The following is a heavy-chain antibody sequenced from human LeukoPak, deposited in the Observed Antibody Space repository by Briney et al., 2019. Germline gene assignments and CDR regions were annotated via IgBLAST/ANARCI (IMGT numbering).Heavy chain of an antibody. CDR3: ARFPCSGGSCYYYYYGMDV. J-gene: IGHJ6*02. Sequence: SQTLSLTCAISGDSVSSNSAAWNWIRQSPSRGLEWLGRTYYRSKWYNDYAVSVKSRITINPDTSKNQFSLQLNSVTPEDMAVYYCARFPCSGGSCYYYYYGMDVWGQGTTVTVSS. CDR1: GDSVSSNSAA. CDR2: TYYRSKWYN. V-gene: IGHV6-1*01. D-gene: IGHD2-15*01.